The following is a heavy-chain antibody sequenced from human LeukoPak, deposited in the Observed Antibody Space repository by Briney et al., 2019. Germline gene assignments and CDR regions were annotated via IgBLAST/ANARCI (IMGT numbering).Heavy chain of an antibody. D-gene: IGHD4-17*01. Sequence: GGSLRLSCAASGFTFSSYEMNWVRQAPGQGLEWVAVISFDGSNQYYADSVKGRFTIYRDNFKNTVYLQMNSLRAEETAVYYCAKSHPPTVTTEEGEYLQHWGQGTLVTVSS. CDR2: ISFDGSNQ. CDR3: AKSHPPTVTTEEGEYLQH. CDR1: GFTFSSYE. J-gene: IGHJ1*01. V-gene: IGHV3-30*18.